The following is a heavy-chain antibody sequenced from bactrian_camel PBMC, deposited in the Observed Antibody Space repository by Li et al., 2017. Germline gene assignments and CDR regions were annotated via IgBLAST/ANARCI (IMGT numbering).Heavy chain of an antibody. V-gene: IGHV3-3*01. CDR2: IIMTSGST. CDR3: AAGGSCCYEYNY. CDR1: GFTISGCA. J-gene: IGHJ4*01. D-gene: IGHD1*01. Sequence: QVQLVESGGGLVQPGGSLRLSCAASGFTISGCAMNWYRQAPGKERELVSGIIMTSGSTHYADSVKGRFTISTDYAENTLYLQMNSLKTEDTAVYYCAAGGSCCYEYNYWGQGTQVTVS.